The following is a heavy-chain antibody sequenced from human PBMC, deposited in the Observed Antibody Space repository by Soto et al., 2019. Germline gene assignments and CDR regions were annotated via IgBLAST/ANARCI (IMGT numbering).Heavy chain of an antibody. D-gene: IGHD6-6*01. CDR3: SASGSSELHLPSNWFDP. Sequence: SETLSLTCTVSGGSISSGGYYWSWIRQHPGKGLEWIGYIYHSGSTNYNPSLKSRVTISVDKSKNQFSLKLSSVTAADTAVYYCSASGSSELHLPSNWFDPWGQGTLVTVSS. CDR2: IYHSGST. CDR1: GGSISSGGYY. J-gene: IGHJ5*02. V-gene: IGHV4-31*09.